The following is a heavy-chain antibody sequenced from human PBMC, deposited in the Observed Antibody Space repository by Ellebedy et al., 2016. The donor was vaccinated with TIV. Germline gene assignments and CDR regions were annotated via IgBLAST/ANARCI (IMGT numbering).Heavy chain of an antibody. V-gene: IGHV3-23*01. CDR1: GFTFSTFA. Sequence: GESLKISCAASGFTFSTFAMTWIPXXPGKGLEWVSAIFDSGVSSYYAESVKGRFIISRDNSKNTLYLQMDSLRGEDTAVYFCAKGQSREYTGSHKYWGQGTLVTVSS. D-gene: IGHD1-26*01. J-gene: IGHJ4*02. CDR2: IFDSGVSS. CDR3: AKGQSREYTGSHKY.